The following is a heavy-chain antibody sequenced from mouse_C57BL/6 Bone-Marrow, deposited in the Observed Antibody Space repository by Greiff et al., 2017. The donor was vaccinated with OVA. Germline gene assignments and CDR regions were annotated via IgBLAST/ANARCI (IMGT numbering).Heavy chain of an antibody. J-gene: IGHJ2*01. D-gene: IGHD1-1*01. CDR3: ASYDYGSSYGY. CDR2: INPGSGGT. V-gene: IGHV1-54*01. Sequence: QVQLQQSGAELVRPGTSVKVSCKASGYAFTNYLIEWVKQRPGQGLEWIGVINPGSGGTNYNEKFKGKATLTADKSSSTAYMQLSSLTSEDTAVYFCASYDYGSSYGYWGQGTTLTVSS. CDR1: GYAFTNYL.